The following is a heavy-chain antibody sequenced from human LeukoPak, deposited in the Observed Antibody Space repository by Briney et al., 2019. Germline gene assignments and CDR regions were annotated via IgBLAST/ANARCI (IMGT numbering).Heavy chain of an antibody. J-gene: IGHJ4*02. CDR3: ARGHDSSGYYFDY. Sequence: KPSETLSLTCAVYGGSFSGYYWSWIRQPPGKGLEWIGEINHSGSTNYNPSLKSRVTISEDTSKNQFSLKLSSVTAADTAVYYCARGHDSSGYYFDYWGQGTLVTVSS. D-gene: IGHD3-22*01. CDR1: GGSFSGYY. V-gene: IGHV4-34*01. CDR2: INHSGST.